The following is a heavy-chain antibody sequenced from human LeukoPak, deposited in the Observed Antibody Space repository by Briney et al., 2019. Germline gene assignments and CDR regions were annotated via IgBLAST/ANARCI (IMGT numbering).Heavy chain of an antibody. V-gene: IGHV3-53*01. Sequence: TGGSLRLSCAASGFTVSSNYMSWVRQAPGKGLEWVSVIYSGGSTYYADSVKGRFTISRVNAKNTLYLQMNSLRAEDTALYYCASDFHGVHDYWGQGTLVTVSS. J-gene: IGHJ4*02. CDR2: IYSGGST. CDR3: ASDFHGVHDY. D-gene: IGHD4-17*01. CDR1: GFTVSSNY.